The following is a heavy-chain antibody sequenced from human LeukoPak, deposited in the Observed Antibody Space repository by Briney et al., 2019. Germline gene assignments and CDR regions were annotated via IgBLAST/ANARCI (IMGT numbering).Heavy chain of an antibody. CDR3: AKGYDFWSGIGDY. CDR2: IRYDGSNK. Sequence: PGGSLRLSRAASGFTFSSYGMHWVRQAPGKGLEWVAFIRYDGSNKYYADSVKGRFTISRDNSKNTLYLQMDSLRAEDTAVYYCAKGYDFWSGIGDYWGQGTLVTVSS. V-gene: IGHV3-30*02. J-gene: IGHJ4*02. D-gene: IGHD3-3*01. CDR1: GFTFSSYG.